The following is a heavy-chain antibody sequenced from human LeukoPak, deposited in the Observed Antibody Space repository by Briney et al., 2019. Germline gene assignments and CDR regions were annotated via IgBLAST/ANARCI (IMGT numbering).Heavy chain of an antibody. J-gene: IGHJ4*02. V-gene: IGHV4-59*12. Sequence: SETLSLTCTVSGGSISSYYWSWIRQPPGKGLEWIGHIYYSGSTNYNPSLKSRVTISMDKSKNQLSLKLNFVTAADTAVYYCARDRGGYTYSHDYWGRGTLVTVSS. D-gene: IGHD5-18*01. CDR3: ARDRGGYTYSHDY. CDR1: GGSISSYY. CDR2: IYYSGST.